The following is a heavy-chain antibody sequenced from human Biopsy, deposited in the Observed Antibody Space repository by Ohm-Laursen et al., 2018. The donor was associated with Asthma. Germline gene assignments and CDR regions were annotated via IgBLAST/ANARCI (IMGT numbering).Heavy chain of an antibody. V-gene: IGHV3-33*01. CDR1: GFTMGINA. D-gene: IGHD6-6*01. CDR2: ITTDDVHK. Sequence: SLRLSCAASGFTMGINAIHWVRQAPGEGLEWLALITTDDVHKYNGESVRGRFSISRDNSKRTVYLHMAGLTVADTAVYFCARGEDPRPVADHLDIWGQGARVIVSS. J-gene: IGHJ4*02. CDR3: ARGEDPRPVADHLDI.